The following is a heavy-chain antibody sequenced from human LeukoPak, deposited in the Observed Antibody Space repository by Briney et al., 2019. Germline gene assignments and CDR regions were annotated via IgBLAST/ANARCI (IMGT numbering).Heavy chain of an antibody. CDR1: GYTLTELS. V-gene: IGHV1-24*01. CDR3: ATGIAVAGGRVY. CDR2: IDPEDGET. J-gene: IGHJ4*02. Sequence: ASVTVSCKVSGYTLTELSMHWVRQAPGKGLEWVGGIDPEDGETIYAQKFQGRVTMTEDTSTDTAYMELSSLRSEDTAVYYCATGIAVAGGRVYWGQGTLVTVSS. D-gene: IGHD6-19*01.